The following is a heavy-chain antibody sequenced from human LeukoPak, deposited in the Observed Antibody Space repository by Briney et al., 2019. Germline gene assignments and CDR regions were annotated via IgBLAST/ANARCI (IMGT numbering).Heavy chain of an antibody. Sequence: GGSLRLSCAASGFTFSSYWMSWVRQAPGKGLEWVANIKQDGSEKYYVDSVKGRFTISRDNAKNSLYLKMNSLRAEDTAVYYCARDRRIFGVITIPGWFDPWGQGTLVTVSS. CDR2: IKQDGSEK. D-gene: IGHD3-3*01. V-gene: IGHV3-7*01. CDR1: GFTFSSYW. J-gene: IGHJ5*02. CDR3: ARDRRIFGVITIPGWFDP.